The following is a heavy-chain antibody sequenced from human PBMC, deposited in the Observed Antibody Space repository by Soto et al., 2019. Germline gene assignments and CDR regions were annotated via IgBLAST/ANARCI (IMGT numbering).Heavy chain of an antibody. J-gene: IGHJ4*02. CDR3: ARVNWNYRGTDY. Sequence: QVQLVESGGGLVKPGGSLRLSCAASGFTFSDYYMTWIRQAPGKGLQWVSYITNSDIYTNYADSVKGRFTISRDNAKNSLYLQMNSLRAEDTAVYYCARVNWNYRGTDYWGQGTLFTVSS. V-gene: IGHV3-11*06. D-gene: IGHD1-7*01. CDR2: ITNSDIYT. CDR1: GFTFSDYY.